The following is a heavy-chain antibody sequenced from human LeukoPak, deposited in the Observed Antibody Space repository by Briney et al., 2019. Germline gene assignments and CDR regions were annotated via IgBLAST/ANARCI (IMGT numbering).Heavy chain of an antibody. V-gene: IGHV3-21*01. Sequence: GGSLRLSCAASGFTFSSYSMNWVRQAPGKGLEWVSSISSSSSYIYYADSVKGRFTISRDNAKNSLYLRMNSLRAEDTAVYYCARDSPGSSYYMDVWGKGTTVTVSS. D-gene: IGHD5/OR15-5a*01. CDR1: GFTFSSYS. J-gene: IGHJ6*03. CDR2: ISSSSSYI. CDR3: ARDSPGSSYYMDV.